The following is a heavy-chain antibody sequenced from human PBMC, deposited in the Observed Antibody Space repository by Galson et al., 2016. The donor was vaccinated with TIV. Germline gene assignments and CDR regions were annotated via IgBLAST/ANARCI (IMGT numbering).Heavy chain of an antibody. J-gene: IGHJ4*02. CDR2: VSYDGTSK. CDR1: GFTFSTYA. D-gene: IGHD3-10*01. CDR3: ARVTMIRGTLDY. Sequence: SLRLSCAASGFTFSTYAMYWVRQSQSKGLEWVAFVSYDGTSKYYADSVKGRFTVSRDNSKNTLYLQLNNVGPEDTAVYYCARVTMIRGTLDYWGQGTLVTVSS. V-gene: IGHV3-30*04.